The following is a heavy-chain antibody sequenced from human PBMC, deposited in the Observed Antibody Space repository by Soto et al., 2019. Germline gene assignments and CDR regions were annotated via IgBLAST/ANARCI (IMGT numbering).Heavy chain of an antibody. J-gene: IGHJ5*02. CDR3: ARTIFQRFDP. CDR2: IYYSGST. CDR1: GGSISSGGYY. V-gene: IGHV4-31*03. Sequence: PSETLSLTCTVSGGSISSGGYYWSWIRQHPGKGLEWIGYIYYSGSTYYNPSLKSRVTISVDTSKNQFSLKLSSVTAADTAVYYCARTIFQRFDPWGQGTLVTVSS. D-gene: IGHD3-3*01.